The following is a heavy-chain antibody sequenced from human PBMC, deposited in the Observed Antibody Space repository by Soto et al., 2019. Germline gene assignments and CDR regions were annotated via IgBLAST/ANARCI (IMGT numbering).Heavy chain of an antibody. Sequence: LVESGGGLVQSGGSLRLSCAASGCPFDSYWMHWVRQVPGKGLLWVSHIQNDASLTTYADSVKGRFIISRDNAKNTLYLQMNGLRVEDTAVYFCVRGQRGGFDLWGQGTMVSVSS. CDR3: VRGQRGGFDL. D-gene: IGHD2-15*01. V-gene: IGHV3-74*01. J-gene: IGHJ3*01. CDR2: IQNDASLT. CDR1: GCPFDSYW.